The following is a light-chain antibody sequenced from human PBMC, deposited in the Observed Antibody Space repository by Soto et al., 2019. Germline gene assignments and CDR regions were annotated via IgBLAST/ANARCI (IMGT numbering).Light chain of an antibody. V-gene: IGKV3-15*01. Sequence: EIVMTQSPATLSVSPGESATLSCRASQSVSSKLAWYQQKPGQAPRLLIYGASTRATGIPARFSGSGSGTEFTLTISGLQSEDFEVYYCQQYNTWYTFGQGTKLEIK. CDR3: QQYNTWYT. CDR1: QSVSSK. CDR2: GAS. J-gene: IGKJ2*01.